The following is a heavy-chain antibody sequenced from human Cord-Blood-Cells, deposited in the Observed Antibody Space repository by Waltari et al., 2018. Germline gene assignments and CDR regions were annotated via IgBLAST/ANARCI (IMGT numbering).Heavy chain of an antibody. CDR2: INHSGST. Sequence: QVQLQQWGAGLLKPSETLSLTCAVYGGSFSGYYWSWIRQPPGKGLEWIGEINHSGSTNYNPTLKSRVTISVDPSKNQLSLKLSSVTAADTAVYYLARGPAYSSSWYVKIYYYYMDVWGKGTTVTVSS. CDR1: GGSFSGYY. J-gene: IGHJ6*03. CDR3: ARGPAYSSSWYVKIYYYYMDV. D-gene: IGHD6-13*01. V-gene: IGHV4-34*01.